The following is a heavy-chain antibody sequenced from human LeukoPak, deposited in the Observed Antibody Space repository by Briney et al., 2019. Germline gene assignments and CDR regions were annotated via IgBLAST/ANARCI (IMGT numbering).Heavy chain of an antibody. J-gene: IGHJ4*02. CDR3: ARDKLGSSGFDY. V-gene: IGHV1-69*13. Sequence: ASVKVSCKASGGTFSSYAISWVRQAPGQGLEWMGGIIPIFGTANYAQKFQGRVTITADESTSTAYMELSSLRSEDTAVYYCARDKLGSSGFDYWGQGTLVTVPS. CDR1: GGTFSSYA. CDR2: IIPIFGTA. D-gene: IGHD6-6*01.